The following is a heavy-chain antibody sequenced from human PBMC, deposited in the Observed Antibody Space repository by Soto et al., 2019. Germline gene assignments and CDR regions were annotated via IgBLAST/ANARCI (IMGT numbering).Heavy chain of an antibody. CDR1: GFTFSNYA. CDR2: VSYDGSKQ. Sequence: QVQLVESGGGVVQPGRSLRVSCAASGFTFSNYAMHWVRQAPGKRLEWVAVVSYDGSKQFYADSVEGRFTISSYSSKSTLYLHMDILRDEDTAVYYCARDRVYYYDNSGYYNFDYWGQGTLVTVSS. J-gene: IGHJ4*02. CDR3: ARDRVYYYDNSGYYNFDY. V-gene: IGHV3-30-3*01. D-gene: IGHD3-22*01.